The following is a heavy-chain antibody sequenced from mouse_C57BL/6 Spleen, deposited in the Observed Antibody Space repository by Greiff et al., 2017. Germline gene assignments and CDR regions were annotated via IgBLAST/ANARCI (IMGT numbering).Heavy chain of an antibody. Sequence: QVHVKQSGAELVRPGASVTLSCKASGYTFTDYEMHWVKQTPVHGLEWIGAIDPETGGTAYNQKFKGKAILTADKSSSTAYMELRSLTSEDSAVYYCTHYDGFAYWGQGTLVTVSA. D-gene: IGHD2-4*01. CDR3: THYDGFAY. V-gene: IGHV1-15*01. CDR1: GYTFTDYE. J-gene: IGHJ3*01. CDR2: IDPETGGT.